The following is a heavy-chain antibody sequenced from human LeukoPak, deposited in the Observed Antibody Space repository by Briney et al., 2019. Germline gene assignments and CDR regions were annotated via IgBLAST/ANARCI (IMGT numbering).Heavy chain of an antibody. CDR2: VSASSGKA. D-gene: IGHD2-15*01. V-gene: IGHV1-18*04. Sequence: ASVKVSCKAAGYPFSNYGLSWVRQAPGQGLEWMGWVSASSGKAIYAQKVEGRVTMTTDTSTSTAYMELRSLRSDDTAVYYCARDNSWGYCNGGRCPNDAFDIRGQGTMVTVSS. CDR3: ARDNSWGYCNGGRCPNDAFDI. CDR1: GYPFSNYG. J-gene: IGHJ3*02.